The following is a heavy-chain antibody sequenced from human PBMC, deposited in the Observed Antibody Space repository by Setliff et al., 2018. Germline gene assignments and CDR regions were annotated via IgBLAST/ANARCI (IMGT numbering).Heavy chain of an antibody. CDR1: GGSFSGYY. CDR2: IIHSGST. D-gene: IGHD3-10*01. V-gene: IGHV4-34*12. J-gene: IGHJ4*02. CDR3: ARGIITMVRGVITFSYYFDY. Sequence: SETLSLTCTVYGGSFSGYYWSWIRQPPGKRLEWIGEIIHSGSTNYDPSLKSRVTMSVDTSKNQFSLKLSSVTAADTAVYYCARGIITMVRGVITFSYYFDYWGQGTLVTVSS.